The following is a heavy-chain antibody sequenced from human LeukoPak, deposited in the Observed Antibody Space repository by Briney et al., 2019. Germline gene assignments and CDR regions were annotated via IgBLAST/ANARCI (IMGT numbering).Heavy chain of an antibody. D-gene: IGHD3-3*01. J-gene: IGHJ4*02. Sequence: SETLSLTCTVSGGSISSSSYYWGWIRQPPGKGLEWIGSIYYSGSTYYNPSLKSRVTISVDTSKNQFSLKLSSVTAADTAVYYCARDYYDFWSGYPTYFDYRGQGTLVTVSS. CDR1: GGSISSSSYY. V-gene: IGHV4-39*07. CDR3: ARDYYDFWSGYPTYFDY. CDR2: IYYSGST.